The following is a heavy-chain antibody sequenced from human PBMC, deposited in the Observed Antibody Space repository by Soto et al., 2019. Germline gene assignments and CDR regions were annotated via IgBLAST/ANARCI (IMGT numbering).Heavy chain of an antibody. CDR1: GGTFSSYA. CDR3: ARDSPSVLLWFGESEDWFDP. V-gene: IGHV1-69*13. Sequence: SVKVSCKASGGTFSSYAISWVRQAPGQGLEWMGGIIPIFGTANYAQKFQGRVTITADESTSTAYMELSSLRSEDTAVYYCARDSPSVLLWFGESEDWFDPWGQGTLVTVSS. D-gene: IGHD3-10*01. CDR2: IIPIFGTA. J-gene: IGHJ5*02.